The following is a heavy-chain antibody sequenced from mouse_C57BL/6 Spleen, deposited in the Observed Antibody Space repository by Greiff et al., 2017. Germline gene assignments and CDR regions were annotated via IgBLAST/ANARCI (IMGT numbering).Heavy chain of an antibody. J-gene: IGHJ2*01. D-gene: IGHD3-2*02. Sequence: QVQLQQSGPELVKPGASVKISCKASGYAFRSSWMNRVKQRPGKGLEWIGRIYPGDGDTNYNGKFKGKATLTADKSSSTAYLQLSSLTAEDSAVYFCARSGSSGPFDYWGQGTTLTVSS. CDR2: IYPGDGDT. V-gene: IGHV1-82*01. CDR1: GYAFRSSW. CDR3: ARSGSSGPFDY.